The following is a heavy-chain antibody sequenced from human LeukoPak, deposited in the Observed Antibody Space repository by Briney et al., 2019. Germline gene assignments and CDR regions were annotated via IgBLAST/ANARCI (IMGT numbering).Heavy chain of an antibody. V-gene: IGHV3-48*01. CDR3: ARDRAGYNWVDY. Sequence: QPGGSLRLSCVGSGSTFSRHSMNWVRQAPGKGLEWISYISSSSSHIYYSHTVRGRFTISRDNAKNSVYLQMNSLRAEDTAVYFCARDRAGYNWVDYWGQGTLVSVSS. D-gene: IGHD5-24*01. CDR1: GSTFSRHS. J-gene: IGHJ4*02. CDR2: ISSSSSHI.